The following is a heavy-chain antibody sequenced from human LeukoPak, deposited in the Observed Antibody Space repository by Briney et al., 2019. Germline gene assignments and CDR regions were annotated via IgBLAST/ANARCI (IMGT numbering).Heavy chain of an antibody. CDR1: GFTFSTYS. J-gene: IGHJ3*02. Sequence: GGSLRLSCAASGFTFSTYSMNCVRQAPGRGMEWISYISVFTSTIYYADSVKCRFTISRDKSKNTVYLQMNSLRDEDAAVYYCARAYCTTSSCRLGFDIWGQGTKVTVSS. CDR3: ARAYCTTSSCRLGFDI. V-gene: IGHV3-48*02. CDR2: ISVFTSTI. D-gene: IGHD2-2*01.